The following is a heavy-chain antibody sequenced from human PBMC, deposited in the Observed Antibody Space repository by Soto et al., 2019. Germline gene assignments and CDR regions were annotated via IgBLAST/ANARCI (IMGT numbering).Heavy chain of an antibody. CDR2: ISVYNGNR. CDR1: GYTFTSYD. D-gene: IGHD6-19*01. Sequence: QVQLVQSGAEVKKPGASVKVSCKASGYTFTSYDISWVRQAPGQGLEWMGWISVYNGNRNYAQKFQGRVTMTTDTSTSTAFMELRSLRSDDTPVYYCARDQLAVAGTYDYYYYGMDVWGQGTTVTVSS. J-gene: IGHJ6*02. CDR3: ARDQLAVAGTYDYYYYGMDV. V-gene: IGHV1-18*01.